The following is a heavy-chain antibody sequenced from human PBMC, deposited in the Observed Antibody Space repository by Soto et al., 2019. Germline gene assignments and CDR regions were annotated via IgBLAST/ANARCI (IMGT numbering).Heavy chain of an antibody. CDR3: ARELWLRTDYYGMDV. CDR2: INPSGGST. Sequence: ASVKVPCKASGYTFTRYYMHWVRQAPGQGLEWMGIINPSGGSTSYAQKFQGRVTMTRDTSTSTVYMELSSLRSEDTAVYYCARELWLRTDYYGMDVWGQGTTVTVSS. CDR1: GYTFTRYY. D-gene: IGHD5-18*01. V-gene: IGHV1-46*01. J-gene: IGHJ6*02.